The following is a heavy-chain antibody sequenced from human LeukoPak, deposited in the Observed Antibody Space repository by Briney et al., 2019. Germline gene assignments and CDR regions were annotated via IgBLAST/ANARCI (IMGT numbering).Heavy chain of an antibody. CDR1: GFTFNNYC. J-gene: IGHJ5*02. D-gene: IGHD6-13*01. V-gene: IGHV3-7*02. CDR2: INEDGSVK. CDR3: ANTYSSSWYPWFDP. Sequence: GESLRLSCAASGFTFNNYCMSWVRQAPGKGLEWVGNINEDGSVKYYVDSVKGRFTISRDNAKNSLYLQMNSLRAEDTAVYYCANTYSSSWYPWFDPWGQGTLSPSPQ.